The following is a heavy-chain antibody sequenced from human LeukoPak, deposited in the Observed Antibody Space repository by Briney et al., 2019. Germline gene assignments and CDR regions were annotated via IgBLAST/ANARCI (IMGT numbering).Heavy chain of an antibody. V-gene: IGHV4-34*01. CDR3: ARSTEEYSGSYFYYYYYMDV. CDR2: INHSGST. CDR1: GGSFSGYY. Sequence: SETLSLTCAVYGGSFSGYYWSWIRQPPGKGLEWIGEINHSGSTNYNPSLKSRVTISVDASKNQFSLKLSSVTAADTAVYYCARSTEEYSGSYFYYYYYMDVWGKGTTVTVSS. J-gene: IGHJ6*03. D-gene: IGHD1-26*01.